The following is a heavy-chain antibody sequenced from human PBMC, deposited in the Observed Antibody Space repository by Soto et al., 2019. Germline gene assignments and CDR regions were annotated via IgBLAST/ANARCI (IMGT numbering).Heavy chain of an antibody. CDR2: ISSSGSTI. D-gene: IGHD6-19*01. CDR1: GFTFSSYE. CDR3: ARKAVRSGAYYDYYGMDV. Sequence: AGGSLRLSCAASGFTFSSYEMNWVRQAPGKGLEWVSYISSSGSTIYYADSVKGRFTISRDNAKNSLYLQMNSLRAEDTAVYYCARKAVRSGAYYDYYGMDVWGRGTTVTVSS. V-gene: IGHV3-48*03. J-gene: IGHJ6*02.